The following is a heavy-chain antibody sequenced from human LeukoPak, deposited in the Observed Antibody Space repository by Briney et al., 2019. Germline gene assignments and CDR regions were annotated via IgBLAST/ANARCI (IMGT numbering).Heavy chain of an antibody. CDR2: ISGSGGST. CDR3: AKEIAAAGILPRYCYGMDV. J-gene: IGHJ6*02. V-gene: IGHV3-23*01. D-gene: IGHD6-13*01. CDR1: GFTFSSYA. Sequence: GGSLRLSCAASGFTFSSYAMSWVRQAPGKGLEWVSAISGSGGSTYYADSVKGRFTISRDNSKNTLYLQMNSLRAEDTAVYYCAKEIAAAGILPRYCYGMDVWGQGTTVTVSS.